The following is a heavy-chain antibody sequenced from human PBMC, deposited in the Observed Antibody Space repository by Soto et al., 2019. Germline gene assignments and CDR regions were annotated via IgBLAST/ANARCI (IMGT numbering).Heavy chain of an antibody. J-gene: IGHJ4*02. CDR1: GFTFSSYA. CDR3: ARRPEGRYFDY. D-gene: IGHD3-10*01. Sequence: PGGSLRLSCTASGFTFSSYAMSWVRQAPGRGLEWVSSISGSATDSNHADSVKGRLTISRDNSKNTLYLQMNNLRAEDTAVYHCARRPEGRYFDYWGQGTLVTV. V-gene: IGHV3-23*01. CDR2: ISGSATDS.